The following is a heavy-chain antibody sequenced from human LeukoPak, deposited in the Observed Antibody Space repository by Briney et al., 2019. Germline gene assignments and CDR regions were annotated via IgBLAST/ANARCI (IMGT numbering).Heavy chain of an antibody. CDR3: ARDPTTVTKGLDI. Sequence: SETLSLTCTVSGDSMNSHYWSWIRQPPGKGLEWIGYISYIGSTNYNPSLKSRVTISVDTSKNQFSLKLSSVTAADTAVYYCARDPTTVTKGLDIWGKGTMVTASS. V-gene: IGHV4-59*11. J-gene: IGHJ3*02. CDR1: GDSMNSHY. CDR2: ISYIGST. D-gene: IGHD4-17*01.